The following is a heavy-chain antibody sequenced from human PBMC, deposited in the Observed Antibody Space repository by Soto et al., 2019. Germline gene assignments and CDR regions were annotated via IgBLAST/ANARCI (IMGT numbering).Heavy chain of an antibody. V-gene: IGHV1-69*18. D-gene: IGHD1-26*01. CDR1: GDTFSHYV. CDR3: ARIGVGSRR. Sequence: VQMVQSGAEVKEPGSSVKVSCTNSGDTFSHYVMSWVWQAPGQGLEWMGSLAPISGSPNYAERFEGRLTISADAGTSTMYMELRSLKYDDTAVYYCARIGVGSRRWGQGTMVTVSS. CDR2: LAPISGSP. J-gene: IGHJ3*01.